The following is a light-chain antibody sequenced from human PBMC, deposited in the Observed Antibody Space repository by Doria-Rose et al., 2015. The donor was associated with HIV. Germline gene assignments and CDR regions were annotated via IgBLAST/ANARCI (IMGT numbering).Light chain of an antibody. J-gene: IGKJ4*01. CDR1: QSTGCV. Sequence: TQSPSSLSASVGDRVTITCRASQSTGCVLNRYQQKPGKDPKLMIYAAYSLQNVVPSRFSGSGSGTDFTLTISSLQPEDFATYFCQQSYSTPLTFGGGTKVEIK. CDR3: QQSYSTPLT. CDR2: AAY. V-gene: IGKV1-39*01.